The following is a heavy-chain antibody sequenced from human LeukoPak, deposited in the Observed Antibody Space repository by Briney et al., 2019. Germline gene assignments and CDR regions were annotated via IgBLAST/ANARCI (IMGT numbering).Heavy chain of an antibody. Sequence: PGGSLRLSFPSSGFTFSSYIMNWVRQAPGKGLEWVSFITSSSSTIHYVDSVKGRFTISRDNAKNSLYLQMNSLRAEDTAVYYCARDRPGSGWYYFDSWGQGTLVTVSS. V-gene: IGHV3-48*04. J-gene: IGHJ4*02. D-gene: IGHD6-19*01. CDR2: ITSSSSTI. CDR1: GFTFSSYI. CDR3: ARDRPGSGWYYFDS.